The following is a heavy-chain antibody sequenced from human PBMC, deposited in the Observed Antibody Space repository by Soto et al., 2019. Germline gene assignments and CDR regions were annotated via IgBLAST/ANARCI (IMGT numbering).Heavy chain of an antibody. CDR1: GGSIRSYY. J-gene: IGHJ5*02. D-gene: IGHD3-22*01. CDR3: ARHLYDSSGYYNWFDP. CDR2: IYYSGST. V-gene: IGHV4-59*08. Sequence: SETLSLTCTVSGGSIRSYYWSWIRQPPGKGLEWIGYIYYSGSTNYNPSLKSRVTISIDTSKNQFSLKLSSVTAADTAVYYCARHLYDSSGYYNWFDPWGQGTLVTVSS.